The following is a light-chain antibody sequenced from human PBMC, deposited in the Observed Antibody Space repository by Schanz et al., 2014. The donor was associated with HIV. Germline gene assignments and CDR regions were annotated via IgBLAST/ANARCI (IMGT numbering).Light chain of an antibody. CDR3: QQYYNTPPA. CDR2: GTS. J-gene: IGKJ3*01. CDR1: HSVSSN. V-gene: IGKV3-15*01. Sequence: EIVMTQSPATLSLSPGERATLSCRASHSVSSNLAWYQQKPGQAPRLLIYGTSTRATGIPANFSGSGSGTEFTLTISSLQSEDVAVYYCQQYYNTPPAFGPGTKVDIK.